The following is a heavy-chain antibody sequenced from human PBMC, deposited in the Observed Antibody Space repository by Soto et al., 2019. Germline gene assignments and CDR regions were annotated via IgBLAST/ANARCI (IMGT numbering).Heavy chain of an antibody. D-gene: IGHD6-19*01. CDR2: IYYSGST. J-gene: IGHJ4*02. Sequence: SETLSLTCTVSGGSISSYYWSWIRQPPGKGLEWIGYIYYSGSTNYNPSLKSRVTISVDTSKNQFSLKLSSVTAADTAVYYCAGDIGSGWYRGYFDYWGQGTLVTVSS. V-gene: IGHV4-59*01. CDR1: GGSISSYY. CDR3: AGDIGSGWYRGYFDY.